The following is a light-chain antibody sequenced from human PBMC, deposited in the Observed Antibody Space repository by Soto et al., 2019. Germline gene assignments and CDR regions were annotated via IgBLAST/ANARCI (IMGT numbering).Light chain of an antibody. CDR3: QQYINGPQT. Sequence: DIVMTQSPDSLAVSLGERATINCKSSQSVLYSPNNKNYLAWYQQKPGQPPKLLVYWASTRESGVPDRFSGSGSETDFTLIINSLQAEDVAVYYCQQYINGPQTFGQGTKVEIK. CDR2: WAS. J-gene: IGKJ1*01. V-gene: IGKV4-1*01. CDR1: QSVLYSPNNKNY.